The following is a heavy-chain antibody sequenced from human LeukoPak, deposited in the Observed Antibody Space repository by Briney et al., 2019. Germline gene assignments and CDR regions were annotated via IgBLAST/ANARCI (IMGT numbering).Heavy chain of an antibody. CDR2: IYYSGST. CDR1: GGSISSSSYY. V-gene: IGHV4-39*01. Sequence: PSETLSLTCTVSGGSISSSSYYWGWIRQPPGKGLEWIGSIYYSGSTYYNPSLKSRVTISVDTSKNQFSLKLSSVTAADTAVYYCARHSDTSGYYPKTYYCYMDVWGKGTTVTISS. CDR3: ARHSDTSGYYPKTYYCYMDV. D-gene: IGHD3-22*01. J-gene: IGHJ6*03.